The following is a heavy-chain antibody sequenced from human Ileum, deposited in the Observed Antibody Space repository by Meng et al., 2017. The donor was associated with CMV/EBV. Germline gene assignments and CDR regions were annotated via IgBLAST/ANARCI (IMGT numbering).Heavy chain of an antibody. D-gene: IGHD2/OR15-2a*01. J-gene: IGHJ5*02. CDR2: INPKDGDT. CDR1: GDTFTDRY. CDR3: ARENWVYDL. Sequence: QVQLIQAWAEVKKPGSSVKVSCKASGDTFTDRYIHWVRQAPGQGPECLGWINPKDGDTDYTESFQGRVTLTRDTSNTTDYMELHNLKSDDTAIYYCARENWVYDLWGQGTLVTVSS. V-gene: IGHV1-2*02.